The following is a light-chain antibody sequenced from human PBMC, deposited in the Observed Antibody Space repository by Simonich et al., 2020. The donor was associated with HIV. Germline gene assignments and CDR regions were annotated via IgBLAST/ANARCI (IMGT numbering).Light chain of an antibody. Sequence: DIVMTQSPDSLAVSLGERATINCKSSQSVLYSSNNKNYLAWYQPKPGQPPKLLIYWASTRESGVPDRFSGSGSGTDFTLTISSLQAEDVAVYYCQQYYITPHTFGQGTKVEIK. J-gene: IGKJ1*01. CDR2: WAS. CDR1: QSVLYSSNNKNY. CDR3: QQYYITPHT. V-gene: IGKV4-1*01.